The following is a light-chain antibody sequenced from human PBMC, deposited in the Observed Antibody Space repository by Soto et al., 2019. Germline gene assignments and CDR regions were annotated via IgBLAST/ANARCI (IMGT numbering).Light chain of an antibody. V-gene: IGKV1-9*01. CDR2: VAS. Sequence: DIQLTQSPSFLSASVGDRVTITCRASQGISSYLAWYQQKPGKAPKLLIYVASTLQSGVPSRFSGSGSGTEFTLTIISLQPEDFATDYCQQLDKYPRTFGQGTKVEIK. CDR3: QQLDKYPRT. CDR1: QGISSY. J-gene: IGKJ1*01.